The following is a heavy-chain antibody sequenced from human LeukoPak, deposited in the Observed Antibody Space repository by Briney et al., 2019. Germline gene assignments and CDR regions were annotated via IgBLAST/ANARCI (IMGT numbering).Heavy chain of an antibody. CDR3: ARGIETPDY. Sequence: GGSLRLSCAASRFTFSTYGMHWVRQAPGKGLEWVAYVQYDGSNQQYADSVKGRFSISRDSSKNILYLQMNSLRAEDTAVYYCARGIETPDYWGQGTLVTVSS. CDR2: VQYDGSNQ. V-gene: IGHV3-30*02. D-gene: IGHD2-21*01. J-gene: IGHJ4*02. CDR1: RFTFSTYG.